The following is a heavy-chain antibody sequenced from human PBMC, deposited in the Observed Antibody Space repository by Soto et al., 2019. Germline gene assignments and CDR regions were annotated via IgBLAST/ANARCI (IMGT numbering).Heavy chain of an antibody. CDR3: ASSYDSSGYYRLQH. CDR1: GFTLSSYA. Sequence: VQVVESGGGVVQPGRSLRLSCAASGFTLSSYAVHWVRQAPGKGLDWVTVISHDGSNKYYADSVKGRFTISRDNSKNTLYLQMNSLRAEDTAVYYCASSYDSSGYYRLQHWGQGTLVTVSS. J-gene: IGHJ1*01. D-gene: IGHD3-22*01. V-gene: IGHV3-30-3*01. CDR2: ISHDGSNK.